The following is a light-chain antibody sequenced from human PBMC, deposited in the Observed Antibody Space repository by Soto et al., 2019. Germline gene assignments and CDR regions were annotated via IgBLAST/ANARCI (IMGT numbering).Light chain of an antibody. J-gene: IGKJ4*01. V-gene: IGKV1-12*01. CDR3: QQASSYPFT. Sequence: DIQMPQSPSSVSASVGDRVTITCRASQGVSNWLAWYQQKPGKAPKLLIYAASSYQTRVQSRFSGSGSGTHLTLTISSLQPEYLAPYYCQQASSYPFTFGGGNKVEI. CDR1: QGVSNW. CDR2: AAS.